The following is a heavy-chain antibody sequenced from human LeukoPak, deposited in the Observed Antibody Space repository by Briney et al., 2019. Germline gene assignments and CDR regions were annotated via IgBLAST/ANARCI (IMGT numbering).Heavy chain of an antibody. J-gene: IGHJ4*02. CDR3: ARTSDFNAASGYSDY. V-gene: IGHV1-18*01. CDR1: GYTSASYY. CDR2: ISAYNGVT. D-gene: IGHD3-3*01. Sequence: ASVKVSWKGSGYTSASYYITWVRQAPGQGLEWMGWISAYNGVTKYAQNLQGRVTMTTDTSTSTVYMELRSLRSDDTAVYYCARTSDFNAASGYSDYWGQGTLVTVSS.